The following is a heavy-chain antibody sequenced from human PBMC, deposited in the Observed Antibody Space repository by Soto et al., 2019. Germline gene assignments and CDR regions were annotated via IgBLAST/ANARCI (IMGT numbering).Heavy chain of an antibody. CDR3: AKDMGVVRGVNPFDY. CDR2: ISWNSGSI. CDR1: GFTFDDYA. J-gene: IGHJ4*02. D-gene: IGHD3-10*01. V-gene: IGHV3-9*01. Sequence: EVQLVESGGGLVQPGRSLRLSCAASGFTFDDYAMHWVRQAPGKGLEWVSGISWNSGSIGYADSVKGRFTISRDNAKNSLYLQMNSLRDEDTALYYCAKDMGVVRGVNPFDYWGQGTLVTVSS.